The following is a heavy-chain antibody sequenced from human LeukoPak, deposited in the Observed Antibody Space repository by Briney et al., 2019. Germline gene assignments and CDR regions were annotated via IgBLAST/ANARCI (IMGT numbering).Heavy chain of an antibody. CDR1: RGTFSSYA. CDR3: ARDGTERLRYFDWSKRGYFDY. V-gene: IGHV1-69*13. D-gene: IGHD3-9*01. Sequence: PVRVSCKASRGTFSSYATSWVRQAPGERLEWMGGIIPIFCIANYAQKLQGGVTITADESTRTAYMELSRLRCEDTAVYSCARDGTERLRYFDWSKRGYFDYWGQGTLVTVSS. J-gene: IGHJ4*02. CDR2: IIPIFCIA.